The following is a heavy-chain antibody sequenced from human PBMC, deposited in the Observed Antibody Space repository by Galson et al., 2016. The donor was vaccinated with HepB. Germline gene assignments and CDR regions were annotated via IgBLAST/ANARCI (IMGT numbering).Heavy chain of an antibody. CDR1: GTSIFDSPHY. V-gene: IGHV4-39*07. J-gene: IGHJ6*02. Sequence: SETLSLTCNVSGTSIFDSPHYWGWIRQPPGKGLEWIGSIYYSGNTVYNPSLKSRVAISVDTSTNQVSLRLKSVTAADTAVYYCAKDADIVVVSTAKEYFSAIDVWGQGTTVTVSS. CDR3: AKDADIVVVSTAKEYFSAIDV. CDR2: IYYSGNT. D-gene: IGHD2-2*01.